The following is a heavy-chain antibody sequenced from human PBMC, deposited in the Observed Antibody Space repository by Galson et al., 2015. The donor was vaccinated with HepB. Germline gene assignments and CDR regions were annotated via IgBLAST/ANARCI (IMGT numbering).Heavy chain of an antibody. CDR2: INHSGST. CDR3: ARGAVLLWFGELLSGWFDP. Sequence: ETLSLTCAVYGGSFSGYYWSWIRQPPGKGLEWIGEINHSGSTNYNPSLKSRVTISVDTSKNQFSLKLSSVTAADTAVYYCARGAVLLWFGELLSGWFDPWGQGTLVTVSS. CDR1: GGSFSGYY. V-gene: IGHV4-34*01. D-gene: IGHD3-10*01. J-gene: IGHJ5*02.